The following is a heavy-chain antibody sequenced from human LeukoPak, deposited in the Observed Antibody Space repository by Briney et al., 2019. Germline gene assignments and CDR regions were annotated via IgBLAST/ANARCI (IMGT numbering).Heavy chain of an antibody. CDR3: ARVRDPEYYYGSGRVNWFDP. V-gene: IGHV3-48*03. J-gene: IGHJ5*02. Sequence: GGSLTLSCAASGFTFSSYEMNWVRQAPGKGLGWVSYISSSGSTIYYADSVKGRFTISRDNAKNSLYPQMNSLRAEDTAVYYCARVRDPEYYYGSGRVNWFDPWGQGTLVTVSS. D-gene: IGHD3-10*01. CDR2: ISSSGSTI. CDR1: GFTFSSYE.